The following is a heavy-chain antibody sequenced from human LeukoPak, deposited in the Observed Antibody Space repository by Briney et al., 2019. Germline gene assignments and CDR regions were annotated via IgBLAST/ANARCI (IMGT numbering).Heavy chain of an antibody. J-gene: IGHJ4*02. CDR3: ARLRSSWRLGYFDY. CDR1: GGSISSHY. CDR2: IYYSGST. V-gene: IGHV4-59*11. Sequence: PSETLSLTCTVSGGSISSHYWSWIRQPPGKGLEWIGYIYYSGSTNYNPSLKSRVTISVDTSKNQFSLKLSSVTAADTAVYYCARLRSSWRLGYFDYWGQGTLVTVSS. D-gene: IGHD6-13*01.